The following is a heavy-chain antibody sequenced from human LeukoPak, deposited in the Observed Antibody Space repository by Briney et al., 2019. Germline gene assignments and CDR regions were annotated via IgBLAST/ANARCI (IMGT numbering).Heavy chain of an antibody. V-gene: IGHV3-23*01. Sequence: PGGSLRLSCAASGFTFSSYAMSWVRQAPGKGLEWVSAISGSGGSTYYADSVKGRFTISRDNSKNTLYLQMNSLRAEDTAVYYCARAFSRDGYSTDYWGQGTLVTVSS. D-gene: IGHD5-24*01. CDR2: ISGSGGST. J-gene: IGHJ4*02. CDR3: ARAFSRDGYSTDY. CDR1: GFTFSSYA.